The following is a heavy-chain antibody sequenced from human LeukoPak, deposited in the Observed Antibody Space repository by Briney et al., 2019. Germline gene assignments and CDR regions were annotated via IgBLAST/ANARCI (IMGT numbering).Heavy chain of an antibody. V-gene: IGHV3-74*01. J-gene: IGHJ4*02. CDR3: ARDPWQIVVVTASYFDY. CDR1: GFTFSSYW. CDR2: INSDGSST. D-gene: IGHD2-21*02. Sequence: PGGSLRLSCAASGFTFSSYWMHWVRQAPGKGLVWVSRINSDGSSTSYADSVKGRFTISRDNAKNSVHLQMNSLRAEDTAVYYCARDPWQIVVVTASYFDYWGQGTLVTVSS.